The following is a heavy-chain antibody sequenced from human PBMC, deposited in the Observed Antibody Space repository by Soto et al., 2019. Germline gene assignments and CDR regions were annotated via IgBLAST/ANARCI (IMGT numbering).Heavy chain of an antibody. Sequence: QVQLVESGGGVVQPGRSLRLSCAASGFTFSSYGMHWVRQAPGKGLEWVAVIWYDGSNKYYADSAKGRFTISRDNSKNTLYLQMNSLRAEDTAVYYCARDRGAVDYYYGMDVWGQGTTVTVSS. CDR1: GFTFSSYG. CDR2: IWYDGSNK. CDR3: ARDRGAVDYYYGMDV. D-gene: IGHD6-19*01. J-gene: IGHJ6*02. V-gene: IGHV3-33*01.